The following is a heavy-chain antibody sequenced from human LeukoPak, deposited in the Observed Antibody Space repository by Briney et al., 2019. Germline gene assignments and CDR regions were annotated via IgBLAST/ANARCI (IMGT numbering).Heavy chain of an antibody. CDR3: ARDRYSSSCLDY. J-gene: IGHJ4*02. Sequence: SSETLSLTCTVSGGSFSSGSYYWSWIRQPPGKGLEWIGYIYYSGSTNYNPSLKSRVTISVDTSKNQFSLKLSSVTAADTAVYYCARDRYSSSCLDYWGQGTLVTVSS. CDR1: GGSFSSGSYY. D-gene: IGHD6-13*01. V-gene: IGHV4-61*01. CDR2: IYYSGST.